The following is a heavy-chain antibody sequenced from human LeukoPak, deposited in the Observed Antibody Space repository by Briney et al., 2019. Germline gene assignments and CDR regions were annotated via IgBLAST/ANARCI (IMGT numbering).Heavy chain of an antibody. J-gene: IGHJ4*02. Sequence: SETLSLTCAVYGGSFSGHYWTWIRQSPGKGLEWIGEINHSGSTNYNPSLESRVAISLDASENQFSLRVTSVTAADTAVYYCARGTESSGWNFDYWGQGTLVTVSS. D-gene: IGHD6-25*01. CDR3: ARGTESSGWNFDY. CDR1: GGSFSGHY. V-gene: IGHV4-34*01. CDR2: INHSGST.